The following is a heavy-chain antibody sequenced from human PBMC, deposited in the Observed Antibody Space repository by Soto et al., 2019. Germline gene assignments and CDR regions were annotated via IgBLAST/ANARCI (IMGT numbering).Heavy chain of an antibody. J-gene: IGHJ6*02. Sequence: PSETLSLTCTVSGGSISSGGYYWSWIRQHPGKGLEWIGYIYYSGSTYYNPSLKSRVTISVDTSKNKFSLKLSSVTAADTAVYYCAIDSKLGWLQSGYYYYYGMDVWGQGTTVTVSS. V-gene: IGHV4-31*03. CDR3: AIDSKLGWLQSGYYYYYGMDV. CDR2: IYYSGST. D-gene: IGHD5-12*01. CDR1: GGSISSGGYY.